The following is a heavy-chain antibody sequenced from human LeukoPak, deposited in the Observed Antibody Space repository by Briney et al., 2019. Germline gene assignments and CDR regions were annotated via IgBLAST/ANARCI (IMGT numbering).Heavy chain of an antibody. V-gene: IGHV3-7*03. Sequence: GGSPRLSCEASGSTLSNYWITWVRQAPGKGLEWVANIKPDGREKYYMPSVKGRFTISRDSAKNSFYLQMNSLRAEDTAVYYCVTMASNVFEYWGQGTLVTVSS. CDR2: IKPDGREK. CDR3: VTMASNVFEY. D-gene: IGHD5-24*01. J-gene: IGHJ4*02. CDR1: GSTLSNYW.